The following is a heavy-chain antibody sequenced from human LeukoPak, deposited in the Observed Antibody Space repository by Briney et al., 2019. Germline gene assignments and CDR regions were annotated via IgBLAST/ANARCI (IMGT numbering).Heavy chain of an antibody. V-gene: IGHV3-30-3*01. J-gene: IGHJ3*02. CDR1: GFTFSSYA. Sequence: GGPLSFSCAASGFTFSSYAMHWFRWAPGKGLEWVAVISYDGSNIYYANSVKGRFTISRDNSKNTLYLQMNSLRAEDTAVYYCARGAYYYGSGSYPDAFDIWGQGTMVTVSS. CDR2: ISYDGSNI. CDR3: ARGAYYYGSGSYPDAFDI. D-gene: IGHD3-10*01.